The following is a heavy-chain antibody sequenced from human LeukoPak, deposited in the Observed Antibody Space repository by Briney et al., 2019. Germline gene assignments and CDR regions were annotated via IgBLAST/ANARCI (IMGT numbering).Heavy chain of an antibody. CDR2: IDPGDSYT. D-gene: IGHD4-17*01. CDR1: GYSFTSYW. CDR3: ARRPAVTGALADY. J-gene: IGHJ4*02. V-gene: IGHV5-10-1*01. Sequence: GESLRISCKGSGYSFTSYWINWVRQMPGKGLEWMGRIDPGDSYTYYSPSFQGHVTISADRSLSTAYLQWSSLKASDTAMYYCARRPAVTGALADYWGQGTVVTVSS.